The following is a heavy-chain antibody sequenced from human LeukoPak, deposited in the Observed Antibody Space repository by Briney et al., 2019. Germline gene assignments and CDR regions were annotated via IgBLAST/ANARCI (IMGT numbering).Heavy chain of an antibody. CDR3: ARLRAHAYNYGFDY. CDR2: INHSGST. D-gene: IGHD5-24*01. CDR1: GGSFSGYY. Sequence: SETLSLTCAVYGGSFSGYYWSWIRQPPGKGLEWIGEINHSGSTNYNPSLKSRVTILVDTSKNQFSLKLSSVTAADTAVYFCARLRAHAYNYGFDYWGQGALVTVSS. J-gene: IGHJ4*02. V-gene: IGHV4-34*01.